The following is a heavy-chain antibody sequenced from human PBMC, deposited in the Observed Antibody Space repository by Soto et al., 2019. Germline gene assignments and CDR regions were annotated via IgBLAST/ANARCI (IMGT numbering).Heavy chain of an antibody. Sequence: SETLSLTCIVSGGSISSGDYYWSWIRQHPGKGLEWIGYIYYSGSAYYNPSLKSRVTMSVDTSKNQFSLKLSSVTAADTAIYFCARDVGSNWHYFDYWGQGTLVTVSS. CDR2: IYYSGSA. CDR1: GGSISSGDYY. D-gene: IGHD6-13*01. CDR3: ARDVGSNWHYFDY. J-gene: IGHJ4*02. V-gene: IGHV4-31*03.